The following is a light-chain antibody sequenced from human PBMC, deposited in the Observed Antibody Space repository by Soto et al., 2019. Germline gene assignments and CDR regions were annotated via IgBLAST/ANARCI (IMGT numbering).Light chain of an antibody. CDR3: HQYSTYFRT. CDR2: KAS. J-gene: IGKJ1*01. V-gene: IGKV1-5*03. Sequence: DIQMTQSPSTLSASVGDRVTITCRASQSISSWLAWYQQKPGKAPKLLIYKASSLESGVPSRFSGSGSGTEFTLTISSLQPDDFATYYCHQYSTYFRTFGQGTKVEIK. CDR1: QSISSW.